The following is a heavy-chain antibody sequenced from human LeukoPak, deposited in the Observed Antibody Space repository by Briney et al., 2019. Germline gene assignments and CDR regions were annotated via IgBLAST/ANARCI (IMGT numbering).Heavy chain of an antibody. J-gene: IGHJ6*03. D-gene: IGHD4-17*01. V-gene: IGHV4-59*01. CDR2: IYYSGST. CDR1: GGSISSYY. CDR3: ARVYADYVDYYYYYMDV. Sequence: SETLSLTCTVPGGSISSYYWSWIRQPPGKGLEWIGYIYYSGSTNYNPSLKSRVTISVDTSKNQFSLMLSSVTAADTAVYYCARVYADYVDYYYYYMDVWGKGTTVTVSS.